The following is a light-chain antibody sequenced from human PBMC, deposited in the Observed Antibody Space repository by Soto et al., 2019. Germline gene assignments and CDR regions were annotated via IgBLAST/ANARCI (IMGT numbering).Light chain of an antibody. V-gene: IGKV1-33*01. CDR2: DAS. CDR1: QDISNY. Sequence: DIQMTQSPSSLSASVGDRVTITCQASQDISNYLNWYQQKPGKAPKLLIYDASNLETGVPSRFSGSGSGTDFTFTISSLQPEDIATHYCQQYDNLPPWTFGQGTKLEIK. CDR3: QQYDNLPPWT. J-gene: IGKJ2*02.